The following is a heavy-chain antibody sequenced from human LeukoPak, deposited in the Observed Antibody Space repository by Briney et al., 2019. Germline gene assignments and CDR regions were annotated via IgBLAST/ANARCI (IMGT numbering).Heavy chain of an antibody. V-gene: IGHV4-31*03. D-gene: IGHD6-19*01. CDR2: IYYSGST. Sequence: SQTLSLTCTVSGGSISSGGYYWSWIRQHPGKGLEWIGYIYYSGSTCYNPSLKSRVTISVDTSKNQFSLKLSSVTAADTAVYYCARDSRRAVAGTSVDYWGQGTLVTVSS. J-gene: IGHJ4*02. CDR1: GGSISSGGYY. CDR3: ARDSRRAVAGTSVDY.